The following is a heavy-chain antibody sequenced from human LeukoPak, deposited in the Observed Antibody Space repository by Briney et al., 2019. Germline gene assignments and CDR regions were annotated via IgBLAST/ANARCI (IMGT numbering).Heavy chain of an antibody. CDR1: GGSISSSSYY. Sequence: PSETLSLTCTVSGGSISSSSYYWGWIRQPPGKGLEWIGSIYYSGSTSQNPSLTSRVTISVDTSKNQFSLKLSSVTAADTAVYFCARVPDSYNRGPFDCWGQGTLVTVSS. V-gene: IGHV4-39*07. J-gene: IGHJ4*02. D-gene: IGHD5-18*01. CDR3: ARVPDSYNRGPFDC. CDR2: IYYSGST.